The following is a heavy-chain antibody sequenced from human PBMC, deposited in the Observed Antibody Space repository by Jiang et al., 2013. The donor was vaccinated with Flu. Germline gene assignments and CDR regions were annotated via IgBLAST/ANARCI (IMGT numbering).Heavy chain of an antibody. CDR1: GFTFSSYA. Sequence: EVQLLESGGGLVQPGGSLRLSCAASGFTFSSYAMSWVRQAPGKGLEWVSAISGSGGSTYYADSVKGRFTISRDNSKNTLYLQMNSLRAEDTAVYYCAKVLGYCSSTSCYTELDYWGQGTLVTVSS. V-gene: IGHV3-23*01. CDR2: ISGSGGST. J-gene: IGHJ4*02. CDR3: AKVLGYCSSTSCYTELDY. D-gene: IGHD2-2*02.